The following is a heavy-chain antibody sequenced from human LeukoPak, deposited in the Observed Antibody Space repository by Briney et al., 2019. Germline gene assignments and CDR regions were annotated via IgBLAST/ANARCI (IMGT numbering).Heavy chain of an antibody. CDR1: GFTFSDAR. V-gene: IGHV3-15*01. Sequence: GGSLRLSCAASGFTFSDARMSWVRQAPGKGLEWVGRIKSESEGGTRDYAAPVEGRFTISRDDSKNTLYLQMYSLKSEDTAVYYCIAGGHFDNWGQGTLVTVSS. CDR3: IAGGHFDN. J-gene: IGHJ4*02. D-gene: IGHD3-16*01. CDR2: IKSESEGGTR.